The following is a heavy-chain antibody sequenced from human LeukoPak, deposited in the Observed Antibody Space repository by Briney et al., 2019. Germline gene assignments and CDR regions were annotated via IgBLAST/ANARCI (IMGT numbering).Heavy chain of an antibody. CDR3: ARSSVSGTYSGGY. Sequence: SETLSLTCTVSGGSISCYYWSWIRQPPGKGLEWIGYIYYSGTTNYNPSLKSRVTISADTSKNQFSLKLTSVTAADTAVYYCARSSVSGTYSGGYWGQGTLVTVSS. J-gene: IGHJ4*02. CDR2: IYYSGTT. CDR1: GGSISCYY. D-gene: IGHD3-10*01. V-gene: IGHV4-59*08.